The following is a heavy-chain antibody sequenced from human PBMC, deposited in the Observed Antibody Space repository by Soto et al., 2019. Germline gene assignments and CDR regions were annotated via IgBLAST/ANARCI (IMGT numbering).Heavy chain of an antibody. Sequence: EVQLVESGGGLVKPGGSLRLSCAAYGFAFSNAWMSWVRQAPGKGLEWVGRIKSKTDGGTTDYAAPVKGRFTISRDDSKNTLYLQMNSLKTEDTAVYYCTTILPDYDFWSGYSDYWGQGTLVTVSS. V-gene: IGHV3-15*01. J-gene: IGHJ4*02. D-gene: IGHD3-3*01. CDR2: IKSKTDGGTT. CDR3: TTILPDYDFWSGYSDY. CDR1: GFAFSNAW.